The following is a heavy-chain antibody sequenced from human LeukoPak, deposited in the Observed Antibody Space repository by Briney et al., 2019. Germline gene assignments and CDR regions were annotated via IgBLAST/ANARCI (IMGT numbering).Heavy chain of an antibody. D-gene: IGHD3-16*01. J-gene: IGHJ6*04. CDR2: IYYSGST. CDR1: GGSISSSSYY. Sequence: PSETLSLTCTVSGGSISSSSYYWGWIRQPPGKGLEWIGSIYYSGSTYYNPSLNSRVTISVDKSKNQLFLKLNSVTAADTAVYYCARDLGSSTPSGVWGKGTTVTVSS. CDR3: ARDLGSSTPSGV. V-gene: IGHV4-39*07.